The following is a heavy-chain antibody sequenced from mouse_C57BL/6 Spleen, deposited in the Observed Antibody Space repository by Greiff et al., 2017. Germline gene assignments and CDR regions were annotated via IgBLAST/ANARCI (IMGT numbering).Heavy chain of an antibody. Sequence: QVQLQQPGAELVKPGASVKLSCKASGYTFTSYWMHWVKQRPGQGLEWIGMIHPNSGSTNYNEKFKSKATLTVDKSSSTAYMQLSSLTSEDSAVYYCASSAYYSNYGAMDYWGQGTSVTVSS. V-gene: IGHV1-64*01. D-gene: IGHD2-5*01. CDR3: ASSAYYSNYGAMDY. J-gene: IGHJ4*01. CDR2: IHPNSGST. CDR1: GYTFTSYW.